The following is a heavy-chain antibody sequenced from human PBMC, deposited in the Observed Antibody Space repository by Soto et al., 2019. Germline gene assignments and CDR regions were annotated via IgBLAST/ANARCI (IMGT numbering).Heavy chain of an antibody. V-gene: IGHV3-30*18. CDR2: ISWDGLAQ. D-gene: IGHD1-1*01. CDR3: AKETIQVGGPNYFDY. J-gene: IGHJ4*02. Sequence: VQLVESGGGVVQPGRSLRLLCEASGFPFSRYGMHWVRQAPGMGLEWVAVISWDGLAQYYGDSVRGRFTISRDNSQSTLSLQMNSLRTEDTAIYYCAKETIQVGGPNYFDYWGQGVLVTVSS. CDR1: GFPFSRYG.